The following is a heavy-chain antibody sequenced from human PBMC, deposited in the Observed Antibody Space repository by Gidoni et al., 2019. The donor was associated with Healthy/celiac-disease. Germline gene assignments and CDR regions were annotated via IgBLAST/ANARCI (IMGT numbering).Heavy chain of an antibody. CDR2: ISYDGSNK. D-gene: IGHD3-16*01. CDR3: ARDAAPGLGGYYFDY. Sequence: QVQLVESGGGVVQPWRSLRLSCAASGFTFSTYGMHWVRQAPGKGLEWVAVISYDGSNKYYADSVKGRFTISRDNSKNTLYLQMNSLRAEDTAVYYCARDAAPGLGGYYFDYWGQGTLVTVSS. CDR1: GFTFSTYG. J-gene: IGHJ4*02. V-gene: IGHV3-30*03.